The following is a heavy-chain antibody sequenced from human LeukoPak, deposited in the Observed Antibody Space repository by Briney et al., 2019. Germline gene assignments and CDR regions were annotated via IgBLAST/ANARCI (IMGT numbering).Heavy chain of an antibody. CDR2: LRGDGRLI. CDR3: ARDLQAGLAFDA. D-gene: IGHD2-2*01. J-gene: IGHJ3*01. CDR1: GFSFRSAT. V-gene: IGHV3-21*06. Sequence: PGGSLRLSCAASGFSFRSATMNWVRQAPGKALEWVSSLRGDGRLIWYAGSVKGRFTISRDNSANSLFLQMNSLRAADTAVYYCARDLQAGLAFDAWGQGTVVAVSS.